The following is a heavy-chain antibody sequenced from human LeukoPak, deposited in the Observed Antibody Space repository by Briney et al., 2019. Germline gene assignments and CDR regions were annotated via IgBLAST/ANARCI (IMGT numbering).Heavy chain of an antibody. Sequence: ASVKVSCKASGYTFNRYAMNWVRQAPGQGLEWMGWINSNTGNPTYAQGFTGRFVFSSDTSVNTAYLHISSLKAEDTAVYYCAREEAAGGFDPWGQGTLVTVSS. CDR3: AREEAAGGFDP. CDR1: GYTFNRYA. V-gene: IGHV7-4-1*02. J-gene: IGHJ5*02. D-gene: IGHD6-13*01. CDR2: INSNTGNP.